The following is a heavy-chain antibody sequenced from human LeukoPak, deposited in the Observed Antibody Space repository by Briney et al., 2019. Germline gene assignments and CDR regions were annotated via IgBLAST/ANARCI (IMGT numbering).Heavy chain of an antibody. Sequence: SETLSLTCAVSGGSFSGYYWSWIRQPPGKGLEWIGEINHSGSTNYNPSLKSRVTISVDTSKNQLSLKLSSVTAADTAVYYCARHGSGHDYWGQGTLVTVSS. CDR3: ARHGSGHDY. CDR1: GGSFSGYY. CDR2: INHSGST. D-gene: IGHD3-10*01. J-gene: IGHJ4*02. V-gene: IGHV4-34*01.